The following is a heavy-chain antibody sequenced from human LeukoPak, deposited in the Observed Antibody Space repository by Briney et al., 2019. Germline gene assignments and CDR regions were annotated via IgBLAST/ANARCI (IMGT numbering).Heavy chain of an antibody. J-gene: IGHJ3*02. V-gene: IGHV4-59*01. Sequence: SETLSLTCTVCGGSISSYYWRWIRQPPGKGLEWVGYIYYSGRTDYNPSLKSRVTISVDTSRNQFSLKLSSVTAADTAVYYCAREELGYCRGVNCHDAFDIWGQGTMVTVSS. CDR2: IYYSGRT. D-gene: IGHD2-15*01. CDR1: GGSISSYY. CDR3: AREELGYCRGVNCHDAFDI.